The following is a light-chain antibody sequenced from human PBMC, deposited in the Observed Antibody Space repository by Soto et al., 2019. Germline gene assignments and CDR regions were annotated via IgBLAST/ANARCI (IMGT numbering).Light chain of an antibody. CDR3: SSFTSSTTYV. Sequence: QSALTRSASVSGSPGQSITISCTGTSSDVGNYNYVSWYQQHPGEVPKLIIFNVNNRPSGVSNRFSGSKSGNTASLTISGLQAEDEADYYCSSFTSSTTYVFGTGTKAPS. J-gene: IGLJ1*01. CDR2: NVN. CDR1: SSDVGNYNY. V-gene: IGLV2-14*01.